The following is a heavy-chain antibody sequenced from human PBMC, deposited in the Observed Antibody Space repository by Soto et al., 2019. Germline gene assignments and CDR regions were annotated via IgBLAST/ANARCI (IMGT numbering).Heavy chain of an antibody. CDR2: IIPIFETA. V-gene: IGHV1-69*01. CDR1: GDSLSSYA. D-gene: IGHD6-13*01. Sequence: QVQLVQSGAEMKKPGSSVKVSCKVSGDSLSSYAISWVRQAPGEGLEWVGGIIPIFETANYAQNFQCRVTITAVESTTTAYLEVTRLRPQDPAVFYCAASDSSSWQHDYWGQGTLITVSS. CDR3: AASDSSSWQHDY. J-gene: IGHJ4*02.